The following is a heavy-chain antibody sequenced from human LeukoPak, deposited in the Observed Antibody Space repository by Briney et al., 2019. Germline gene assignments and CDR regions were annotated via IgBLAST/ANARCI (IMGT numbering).Heavy chain of an antibody. D-gene: IGHD2-21*01. J-gene: IGHJ4*02. V-gene: IGHV1-69*13. CDR1: GGTFSSYA. Sequence: SVKVSCKASGGTFSSYAISWVRQAPGQGLEWMGGIIPIFGTANYARKFQGRVTITADESTSTAYMELRSLRSEDTAVYYCASYSPPGPLDYWGQGTLVTVSS. CDR2: IIPIFGTA. CDR3: ASYSPPGPLDY.